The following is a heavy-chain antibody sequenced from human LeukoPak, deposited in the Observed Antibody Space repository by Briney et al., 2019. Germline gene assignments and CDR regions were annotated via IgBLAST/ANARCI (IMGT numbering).Heavy chain of an antibody. V-gene: IGHV1-24*01. Sequence: ASVKVSCRVSGYTLSELSMHWVRQAPGKGLEWMGGFDPDDGETIYAQKFQGRVTMIEDTSTDTAYMELSNLRSEDTAVYYCARDLHDYGDYVGGMDFDYWGQGTLVTVSS. D-gene: IGHD4-17*01. CDR2: FDPDDGET. CDR3: ARDLHDYGDYVGGMDFDY. CDR1: GYTLSELS. J-gene: IGHJ4*02.